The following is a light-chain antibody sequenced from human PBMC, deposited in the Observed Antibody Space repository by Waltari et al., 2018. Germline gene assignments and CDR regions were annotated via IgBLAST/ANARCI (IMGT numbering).Light chain of an antibody. J-gene: IGLJ3*02. V-gene: IGLV2-23*02. CDR3: CTYAGRNIWV. CDR1: RSDVGFDNL. Sequence: QSALTQPASVSGSPGQSITLSCTGTRSDVGFDNLFSWYQQHPDKAPKLMVYEVIERPSGVSTRFSGSKSGNTASLTISGLQAEDEADYYCCTYAGRNIWVFGGGTKVTVL. CDR2: EVI.